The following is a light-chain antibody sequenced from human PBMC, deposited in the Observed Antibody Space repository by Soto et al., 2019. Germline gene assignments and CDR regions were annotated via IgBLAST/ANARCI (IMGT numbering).Light chain of an antibody. J-gene: IGLJ1*01. V-gene: IGLV2-8*01. CDR1: SIDVGAYTY. CDR2: EVT. CDR3: TSHAGTNNFPYV. Sequence: QSALTQPPSASGSPGQSVTISCTGTSIDVGAYTYVSWYQHRPGKAPKLMIYEVTKRPSGVPDRFSGAKSCNTASLTVSGLQAEDEADYYCTSHAGTNNFPYVFGTGTKVTVL.